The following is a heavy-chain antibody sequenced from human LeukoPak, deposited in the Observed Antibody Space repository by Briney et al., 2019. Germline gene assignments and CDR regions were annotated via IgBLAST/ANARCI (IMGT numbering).Heavy chain of an antibody. J-gene: IGHJ5*02. CDR3: ARLTRSSTRGNWFDP. Sequence: KPSETLSLTCTVSGGSISSSSYYWGWIRQPPGKGLEWIGSIYYSGSTYYNPSLKSRVTISVDTSKNQFSLKLSSVTAADTAVHYCARLTRSSTRGNWFDPWGQGTLVTVSS. V-gene: IGHV4-39*01. CDR2: IYYSGST. CDR1: GGSISSSSYY. D-gene: IGHD2-2*01.